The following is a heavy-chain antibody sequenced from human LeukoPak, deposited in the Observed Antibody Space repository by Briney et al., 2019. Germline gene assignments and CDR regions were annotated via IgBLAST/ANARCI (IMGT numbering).Heavy chain of an antibody. CDR3: ARDRTVVQGHIHYYYGMDV. J-gene: IGHJ6*02. Sequence: SETLSLTCAVSGGSISPYYWSWIRQPPGKGLEWIGHIYYNGSTKYNPSLQSRVTISVDTSKNQFSLKLASVTAADTAVYYCARDRTVVQGHIHYYYGMDVWGQGAPVTVSS. D-gene: IGHD3-10*01. CDR2: IYYNGST. V-gene: IGHV4-59*01. CDR1: GGSISPYY.